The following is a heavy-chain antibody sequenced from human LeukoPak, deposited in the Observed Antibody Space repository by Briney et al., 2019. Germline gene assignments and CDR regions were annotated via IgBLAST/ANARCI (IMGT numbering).Heavy chain of an antibody. Sequence: SETLSLTCTVSGGSLSNYYWSWIRQPAGKGLEWIGRIFPSGSTNYNPSLKSRVTISVDTSKNQFSLKLSSVTAADTAVYYCARHQSYCSGGSCYPYYFDYWGQGTLVTVSS. CDR3: ARHQSYCSGGSCYPYYFDY. J-gene: IGHJ4*02. CDR1: GGSLSNYY. CDR2: IFPSGST. D-gene: IGHD2-15*01. V-gene: IGHV4-4*07.